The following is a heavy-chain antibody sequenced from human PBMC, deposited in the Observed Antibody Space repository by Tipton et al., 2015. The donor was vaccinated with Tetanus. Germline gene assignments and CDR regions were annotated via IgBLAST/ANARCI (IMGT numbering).Heavy chain of an antibody. J-gene: IGHJ4*02. CDR1: DGSFNAYY. D-gene: IGHD3-3*01. CDR3: ARGRTMSGVVAPFDL. CDR2: VNQSGST. V-gene: IGHV4-34*01. Sequence: TLSLTCGVSDGSFNAYYWSWIRQIPGKGLEWIGEVNQSGSTKYNPPFNSRAAISVDTSKSQFSLRVRSVTAADTAVYYCARGRTMSGVVAPFDLWGQGTQVTVSS.